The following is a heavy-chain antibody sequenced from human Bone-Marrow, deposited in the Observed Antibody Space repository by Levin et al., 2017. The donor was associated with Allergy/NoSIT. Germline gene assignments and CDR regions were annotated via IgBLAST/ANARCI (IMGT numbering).Heavy chain of an antibody. CDR1: GLTVSNNY. D-gene: IGHD1-14*01. V-gene: IGHV3-53*01. Sequence: QLGESLKISCAASGLTVSNNYMSWVRQAPGKGLEWVALIYSGGDTYYADSVKGRFTISRDSSKNTLYLQMNSLRTEDTAVYHCARNIPVTDLGFWGRGTLVTVSS. J-gene: IGHJ4*02. CDR2: IYSGGDT. CDR3: ARNIPVTDLGF.